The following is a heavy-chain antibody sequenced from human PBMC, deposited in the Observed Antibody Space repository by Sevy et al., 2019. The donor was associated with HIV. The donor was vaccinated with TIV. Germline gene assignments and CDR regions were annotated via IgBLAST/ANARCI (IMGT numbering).Heavy chain of an antibody. CDR1: GFTFSNAW. CDR2: IRSKAGGGTA. D-gene: IGHD2-15*01. Sequence: GGSLRLSCAASGFTFSNAWMSWVRQSPGKGLEWVGRIRSKAGGGTADYATSVTGKFTISRDDSRDILYRQLNSLETEDTAVYYCTTDHRRDGIVVVPFEYWGQGTLVTVSS. V-gene: IGHV3-15*01. J-gene: IGHJ4*02. CDR3: TTDHRRDGIVVVPFEY.